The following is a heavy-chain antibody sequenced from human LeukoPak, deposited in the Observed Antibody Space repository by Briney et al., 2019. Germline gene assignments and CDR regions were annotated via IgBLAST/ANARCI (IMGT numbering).Heavy chain of an antibody. V-gene: IGHV3-23*01. CDR2: ISGSGGST. Sequence: GGSLRLSCAASGFTFSSYGMSWVRQAPGKGLEWVSAISGSGGSTYYADSVKGRFTISRDNSKNTLYLQMNSLRAEDTAVYYCARGKRPKYYYYYMDVWGKGTTVTISS. CDR1: GFTFSSYG. J-gene: IGHJ6*03. CDR3: ARGKRPKYYYYYMDV.